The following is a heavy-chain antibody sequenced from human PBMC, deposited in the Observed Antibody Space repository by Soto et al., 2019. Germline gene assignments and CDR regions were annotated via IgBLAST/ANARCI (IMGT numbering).Heavy chain of an antibody. CDR1: GFTVSTYG. CDR3: TGEVASGY. CDR2: ISRDGGTK. Sequence: QVQLVESGGGVVQPGRSLRLSCAVSGFTVSTYGMHWVRQAPGKGLEWVAVISRDGGTKYYADSVKGRFTISRDNSRNTLFLEMKSLRGDDMAVDYCTGEVASGYWGQGTLVTVSS. V-gene: IGHV3-30*03. D-gene: IGHD2-8*02. J-gene: IGHJ4*02.